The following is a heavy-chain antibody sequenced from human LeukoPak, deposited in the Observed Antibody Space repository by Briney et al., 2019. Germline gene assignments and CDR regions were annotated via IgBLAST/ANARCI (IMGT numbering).Heavy chain of an antibody. Sequence: PGGSLRLSCAASGFTFSSNGMHWFRQAPGKGLEWVSSISSSSSYIYYADSVKGRFTISRDDAKNSLYLQMNSLRVEDTAVYYCAGVLYFRENSYAGPFDQWGQGTLVTVSS. D-gene: IGHD5-18*01. J-gene: IGHJ4*02. CDR1: GFTFSSNG. CDR3: AGVLYFRENSYAGPFDQ. CDR2: ISSSSSYI. V-gene: IGHV3-21*01.